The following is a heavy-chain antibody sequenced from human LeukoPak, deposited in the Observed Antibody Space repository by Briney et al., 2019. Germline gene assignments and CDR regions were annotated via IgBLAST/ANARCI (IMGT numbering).Heavy chain of an antibody. CDR1: GFTFSNYA. Sequence: GGSLRLSCAASGFTFSNYAMSWVRQAPGKGLEWVSTISGSGGTTYYADSVKGRLTISRDNSKNTLFLQMNSLRAEDTAVYYCAKIYSRYFDYWGQGTLVTVSS. D-gene: IGHD5-18*01. J-gene: IGHJ4*02. CDR3: AKIYSRYFDY. V-gene: IGHV3-23*01. CDR2: ISGSGGTT.